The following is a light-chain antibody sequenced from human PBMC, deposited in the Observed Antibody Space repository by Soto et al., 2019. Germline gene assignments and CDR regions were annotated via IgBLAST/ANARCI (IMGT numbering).Light chain of an antibody. J-gene: IGKJ1*01. CDR1: QGIGDE. CDR3: QQRSNWPRT. Sequence: AIQMTQSPSSLSASFGDRVTITCRASQGIGDELGWYQQKPGKAPRLLIYGASTLQSGVPSRFSGSGSGTDFTLTISSLEPEDSAVYYCQQRSNWPRTFGQGTKVDIK. CDR2: GAS. V-gene: IGKV1-6*02.